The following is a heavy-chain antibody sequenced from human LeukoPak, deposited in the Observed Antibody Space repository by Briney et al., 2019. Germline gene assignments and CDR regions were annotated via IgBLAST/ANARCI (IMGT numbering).Heavy chain of an antibody. CDR3: ARRAVAGTFDY. CDR1: GLTFSNYG. D-gene: IGHD6-19*01. V-gene: IGHV3-48*04. J-gene: IGHJ4*02. CDR2: ISSSGSTI. Sequence: GGSLRLSCAASGLTFSNYGMSWVRQAPGKGLEWVSYISSSGSTIYYADSVKGRFTISRDNAKNSLYLQMNSLRAEDTAVYYCARRAVAGTFDYWGQGTLVTVSS.